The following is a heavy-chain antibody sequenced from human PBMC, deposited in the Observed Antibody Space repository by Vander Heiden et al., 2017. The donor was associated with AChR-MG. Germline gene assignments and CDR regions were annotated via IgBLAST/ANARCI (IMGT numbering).Heavy chain of an antibody. CDR2: IYYSGST. D-gene: IGHD5-18*01. Sequence: QVQLQESGPGLVKPSETLSLTCTVSGGSVSSGSYYWSWIRQPPGKGLEWIGYIYYSGSTNYNPSLKSRVTISVDKAKNQFSLKLSSVTAADTAVYYCARMSAQLWRRYYYGMDVWGQGTTVTVAS. V-gene: IGHV4-61*01. CDR3: ARMSAQLWRRYYYGMDV. CDR1: GGSVSSGSYY. J-gene: IGHJ6*02.